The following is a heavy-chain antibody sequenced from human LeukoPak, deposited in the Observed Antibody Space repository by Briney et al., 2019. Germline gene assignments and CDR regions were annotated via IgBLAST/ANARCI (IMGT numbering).Heavy chain of an antibody. Sequence: GGSLRLSCAASGFTFSSYAMSWVRQAPGKGLEWVSGISWNSGSIGYADSVKGRFTISRDNAKNSLYLQMNSLRAEDTALYYCAKDIGGRWLQLPGYWGQGTLVTVSS. CDR3: AKDIGGRWLQLPGY. D-gene: IGHD5-24*01. V-gene: IGHV3-9*01. CDR2: ISWNSGSI. J-gene: IGHJ4*02. CDR1: GFTFSSYA.